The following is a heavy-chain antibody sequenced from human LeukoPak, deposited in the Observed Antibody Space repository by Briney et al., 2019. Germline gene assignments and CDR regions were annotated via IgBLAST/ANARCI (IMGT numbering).Heavy chain of an antibody. Sequence: GGSLRLSCAASGFTFSSYAMHWVRQAPGKGLEWVAVISYDGSNKYYADSVKGRFTISRDNSKDTLYLQMNSLRAEDTAVYYCARRHSSSWYVDYWGQGTLVTVSS. J-gene: IGHJ4*02. CDR2: ISYDGSNK. CDR1: GFTFSSYA. CDR3: ARRHSSSWYVDY. V-gene: IGHV3-30*04. D-gene: IGHD6-13*01.